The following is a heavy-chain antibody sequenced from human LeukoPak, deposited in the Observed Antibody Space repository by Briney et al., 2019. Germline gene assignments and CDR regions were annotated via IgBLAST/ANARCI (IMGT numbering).Heavy chain of an antibody. CDR2: IIPIFGTA. CDR1: GGTFSSYA. J-gene: IGHJ5*02. CDR3: ARDDPFTVFDP. Sequence: AAVTVSCKASGGTFSSYAISWVRQAPGQGLAWMGRIIPIFGTANYAQKFQGRVTITTDESTSTAYMELSSLRSEDTAVYYCARDDPFTVFDPWGQGTLVTVSS. V-gene: IGHV1-69*05. D-gene: IGHD4-17*01.